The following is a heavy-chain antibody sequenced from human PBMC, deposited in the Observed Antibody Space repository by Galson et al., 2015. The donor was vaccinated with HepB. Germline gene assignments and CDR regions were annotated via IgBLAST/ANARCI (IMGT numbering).Heavy chain of an antibody. J-gene: IGHJ6*02. Sequence: SVKVSCKASGYTFTSYAISWVRQAPGQGLEWMGGIIPIFGTANYAQKFQGRVTITADESTSTAYMELSSLRSEDTAVYYCASGSGRGTYYYSGMDVWGQGTTVTVSS. CDR1: GYTFTSYA. V-gene: IGHV1-69*13. CDR3: ASGSGRGTYYYSGMDV. CDR2: IIPIFGTA. D-gene: IGHD6-19*01.